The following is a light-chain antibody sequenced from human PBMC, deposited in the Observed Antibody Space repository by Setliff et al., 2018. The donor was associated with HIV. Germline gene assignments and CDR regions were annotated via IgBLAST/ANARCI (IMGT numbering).Light chain of an antibody. Sequence: QSALAQPASVSGSPGQSLTISCTGTSTDITTFTFVSWYQHYPGKAPKLIIYDVTQRPSGVSGRFSASKSGNTASLTISGLQADDEADYSCSSYSRTTRHVFGTGTKVTVL. CDR1: STDITTFTF. CDR2: DVT. J-gene: IGLJ1*01. CDR3: SSYSRTTRHV. V-gene: IGLV2-14*03.